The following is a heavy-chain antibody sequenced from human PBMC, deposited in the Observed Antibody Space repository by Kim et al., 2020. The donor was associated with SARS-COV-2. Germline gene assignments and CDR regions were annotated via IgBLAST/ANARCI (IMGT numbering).Heavy chain of an antibody. Sequence: GESLKISCKGSGYSFNTRWISWVRQLPGKGLEWMGRIDPSDFYTIYSPPFQGHVTISVDNSISTAYLQLKASDTAMYYCARHGNYDYWGQGTLVTVSS. J-gene: IGHJ4*02. CDR1: GYSFNTRW. CDR3: ARHGNYDY. D-gene: IGHD4-4*01. CDR2: IDPSDFYT. V-gene: IGHV5-10-1*01.